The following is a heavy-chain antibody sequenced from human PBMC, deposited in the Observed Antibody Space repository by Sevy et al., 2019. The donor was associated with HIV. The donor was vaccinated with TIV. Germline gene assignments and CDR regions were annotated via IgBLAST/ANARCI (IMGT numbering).Heavy chain of an antibody. V-gene: IGHV3-21*01. D-gene: IGHD6-13*01. CDR1: GFSFSDYD. CDR2: ISTSSAYI. CDR3: ARIRSSRVSESDY. Sequence: GGSLRLSCAASGFSFSDYDMNWVRQAPGKGLRWVSSISTSSAYIYYADSVKGRFTISRDNAKNSLYLQMNSLRAEDTAIYYCARIRSSRVSESDYWGQGTLVTVSS. J-gene: IGHJ4*02.